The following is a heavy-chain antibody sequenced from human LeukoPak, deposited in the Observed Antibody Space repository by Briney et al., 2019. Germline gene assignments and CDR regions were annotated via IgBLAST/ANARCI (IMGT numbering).Heavy chain of an antibody. CDR3: ARVRSGYDYYYYYMDV. D-gene: IGHD3-3*01. CDR1: GGSFSGYY. V-gene: IGHV4-34*01. CDR2: INHSGST. Sequence: SETLSLTCAVYGGSFSGYYWSWIRQPPGKGLEWIGEINHSGSTNYNPSLKSRVTISVDTSKNQFSLKLSSVTAADTAVYYCARVRSGYDYYYYYMDVWGKGTTATVSS. J-gene: IGHJ6*03.